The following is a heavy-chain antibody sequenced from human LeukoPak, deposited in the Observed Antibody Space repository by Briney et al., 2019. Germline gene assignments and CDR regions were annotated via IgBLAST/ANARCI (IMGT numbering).Heavy chain of an antibody. V-gene: IGHV1-69*02. CDR2: IIPILGIA. D-gene: IGHD2-2*01. Sequence: SVKVSCKASGGTFSSYTISWVRQAPGQGLEWMGRIIPILGIANYAQKFQGRVTITADKSTSTAYMELSSLRSEDTAVYYCAKSLSSTKDYYYMDVWGKGTTITVSS. J-gene: IGHJ6*03. CDR1: GGTFSSYT. CDR3: AKSLSSTKDYYYMDV.